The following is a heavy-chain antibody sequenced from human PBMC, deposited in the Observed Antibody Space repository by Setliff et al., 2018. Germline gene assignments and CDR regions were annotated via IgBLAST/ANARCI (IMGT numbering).Heavy chain of an antibody. CDR2: VYTDGTT. D-gene: IGHD2-21*01. V-gene: IGHV4-61*02. CDR1: GASLRSGSAY. Sequence: KASETLSLTCTVSGASLRSGSAYWGWLRQSAGKGLEWIGRVYTDGTTNYSPSLKSRVTISADTSKNHFSLRMTSVTAADTAVYFCAKEHVVISFVNNVHHHYGMDVWGQGTTVTVSS. J-gene: IGHJ6*02. CDR3: AKEHVVISFVNNVHHHYGMDV.